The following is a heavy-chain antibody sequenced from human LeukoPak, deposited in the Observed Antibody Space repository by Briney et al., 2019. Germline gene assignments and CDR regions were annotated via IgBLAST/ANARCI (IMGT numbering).Heavy chain of an antibody. J-gene: IGHJ4*02. Sequence: EASVKVSCKASGYIYTSYGINWVRQAPRQGLEWMGWISAYNGNTKYAQKLQGRVTMTTDTSTSTARMELRSLRTDDTAVYYCTRGPEWFGVNVDYWGQGTLVTVSS. D-gene: IGHD3-10*01. V-gene: IGHV1-18*01. CDR3: TRGPEWFGVNVDY. CDR2: ISAYNGNT. CDR1: GYIYTSYG.